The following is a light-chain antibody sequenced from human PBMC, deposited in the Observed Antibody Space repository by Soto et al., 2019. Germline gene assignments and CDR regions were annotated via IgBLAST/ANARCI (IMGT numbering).Light chain of an antibody. J-gene: IGKJ4*01. Sequence: DIVMTQSPLSLPVTPGEPASISCRNSRSLLQTNGNTYLNWYLQKPGQSPQLLISLATNRASGVPDRFSGSGSGTDFTLQISRVEAEDVGVYYCMQALQTPFTFGGGTKVDIK. CDR3: MQALQTPFT. CDR2: LAT. CDR1: RSLLQTNGNTY. V-gene: IGKV2-28*01.